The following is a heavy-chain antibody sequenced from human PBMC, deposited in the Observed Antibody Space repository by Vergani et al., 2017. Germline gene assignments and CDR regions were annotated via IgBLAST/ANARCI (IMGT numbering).Heavy chain of an antibody. CDR3: ARGEHGSGWWSYYYYYYMDV. J-gene: IGHJ6*03. Sequence: QVQLQESGPGLVKPSETLSLTCTVSGGSISSYYWSWIRQPPGKGLEWIGYIYYSGSTNYNPSLKRRVTISVDTSKNQFSLKLSSVTAADTAVYYCARGEHGSGWWSYYYYYYMDVWGKGTTVTVSS. CDR2: IYYSGST. D-gene: IGHD6-19*01. V-gene: IGHV4-59*01. CDR1: GGSISSYY.